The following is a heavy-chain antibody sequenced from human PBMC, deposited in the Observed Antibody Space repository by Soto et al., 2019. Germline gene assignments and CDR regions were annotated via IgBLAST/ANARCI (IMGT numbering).Heavy chain of an antibody. CDR2: ITSGSSYI. CDR1: GFTFSGYT. V-gene: IGHV3-21*01. Sequence: GGSLRLSCAASGFTFSGYTMNWVRQAPGKGLEWVSSITSGSSYIYYADSVKGRLTISRDNAKNSLYLQINSLRAKDTAMYYCARSSFDYWGRGTLVTVSS. J-gene: IGHJ4*02. CDR3: ARSSFDY.